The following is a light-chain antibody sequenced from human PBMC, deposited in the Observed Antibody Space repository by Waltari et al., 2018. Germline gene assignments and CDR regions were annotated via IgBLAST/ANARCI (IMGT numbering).Light chain of an antibody. CDR3: CSYVGLGTYV. Sequence: QSGLAQPASASGSPGQSITITCTGTSSDVGNYNLVSWYQQRPGKAPRLLIYEVTKRAAGTSDRFSASKSGNTASLSISGLQAQEDKADYYCCSYVGLGTYVFGTGTKVTV. CDR1: SSDVGNYNL. J-gene: IGLJ1*01. V-gene: IGLV2-23*02. CDR2: EVT.